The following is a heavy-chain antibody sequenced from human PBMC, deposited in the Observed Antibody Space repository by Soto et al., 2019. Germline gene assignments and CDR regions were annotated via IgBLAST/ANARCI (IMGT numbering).Heavy chain of an antibody. CDR1: GGTFSSYA. D-gene: IGHD1-20*01. Sequence: GASVKVSCKASGGTFSSYAISWVRQAPGQGLEWMGWMNPNSGNTGYAQKFQGRVTMTRNTSISTAYMELSSLRSEDTAVYYCARGRVASWYNWNPNWFDPWGQGTLVTVSS. CDR2: MNPNSGNT. J-gene: IGHJ5*02. CDR3: ARGRVASWYNWNPNWFDP. V-gene: IGHV1-8*02.